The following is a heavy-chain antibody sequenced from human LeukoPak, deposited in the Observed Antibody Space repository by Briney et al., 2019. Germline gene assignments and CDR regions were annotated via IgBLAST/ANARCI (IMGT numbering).Heavy chain of an antibody. D-gene: IGHD3-22*01. J-gene: IGHJ4*02. CDR1: GSSISSTNW. Sequence: SETLSLTCGVSGSSISSTNWRTWVRQPPGEGLEWIGEVELSGRTNYNPSLESRVTISVDMSANHISLKLTSVTAADTAVYYCARGGRGYYDEHFWGQGTLVTVSS. CDR3: ARGGRGYYDEHF. CDR2: VELSGRT. V-gene: IGHV4-4*02.